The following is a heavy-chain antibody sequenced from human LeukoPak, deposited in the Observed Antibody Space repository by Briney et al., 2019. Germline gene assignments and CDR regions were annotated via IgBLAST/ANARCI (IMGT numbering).Heavy chain of an antibody. D-gene: IGHD5-18*01. CDR3: ARVRYTAMVTIFDY. CDR1: GGSISSYY. Sequence: SETLSLTCTVSGGSISSYYWSWIRQPPGKGREWIGYIYYSGSNNYNPSLKSRVTISVDTSKNQFSLKLSSVTAADTAVYYCARVRYTAMVTIFDYWGQGTLVTVSS. CDR2: IYYSGSN. J-gene: IGHJ4*02. V-gene: IGHV4-59*01.